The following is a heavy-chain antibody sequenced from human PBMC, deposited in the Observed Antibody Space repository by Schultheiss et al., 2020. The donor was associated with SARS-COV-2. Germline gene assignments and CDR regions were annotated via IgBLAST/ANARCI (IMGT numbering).Heavy chain of an antibody. Sequence: GESLKISCAASGFTFSSYAMSWVRQALGKGLEWVSAISGSGGSTYYADSVKGRFTISRDNSKNTLYLQMNSLRAEDTAVYYCAKGIVPAAIIGMDVWGQGTTVTVSS. CDR1: GFTFSSYA. J-gene: IGHJ6*02. V-gene: IGHV3-23*01. CDR3: AKGIVPAAIIGMDV. CDR2: ISGSGGST. D-gene: IGHD2-2*01.